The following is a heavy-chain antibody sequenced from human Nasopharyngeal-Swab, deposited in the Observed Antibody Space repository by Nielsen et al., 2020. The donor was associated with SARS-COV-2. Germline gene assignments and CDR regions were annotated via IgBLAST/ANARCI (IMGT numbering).Heavy chain of an antibody. V-gene: IGHV3-21*01. D-gene: IGHD3-22*01. Sequence: GESLKISCAASGFTFSSYSMNWVRQAPGKGLEWVSSISSSSSYIYYADSVKGRFTISRDNAKNSLYLQMNSLRAEDTAVYYCARGLYDSSGYYEDYFDYWVQGTLVTVSS. CDR2: ISSSSSYI. CDR1: GFTFSSYS. CDR3: ARGLYDSSGYYEDYFDY. J-gene: IGHJ4*02.